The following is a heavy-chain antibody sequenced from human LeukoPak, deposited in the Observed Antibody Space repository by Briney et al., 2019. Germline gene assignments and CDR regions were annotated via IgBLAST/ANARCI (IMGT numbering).Heavy chain of an antibody. CDR1: GGSFSGYY. V-gene: IGHV4-34*01. CDR2: VNHSGST. D-gene: IGHD6-19*01. CDR3: ARGTPQWGYYFDS. Sequence: TSETLSLTCAVYGGSFSGYYWSWIRQPPGKGLEWIGEVNHSGSTNYNPSLKSRVTISVDTSKNQFSLKLSSVTAADTAVYYCARGTPQWGYYFDSWGPGTLVTVSS. J-gene: IGHJ4*02.